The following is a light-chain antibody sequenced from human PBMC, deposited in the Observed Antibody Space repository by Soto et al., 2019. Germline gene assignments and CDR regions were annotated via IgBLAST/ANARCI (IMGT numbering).Light chain of an antibody. CDR2: DAS. V-gene: IGKV1-5*01. J-gene: IGKJ2*01. Sequence: DIQMTQSPSTLSASVGDRFTITCRASQSISNWLAWYQQKPGKAPKFLIYDASSLASGVLSRFSGSGSGTEFTLTISSLQPDDFATYSCQQYSGYLYTVGQGTKLEIK. CDR1: QSISNW. CDR3: QQYSGYLYT.